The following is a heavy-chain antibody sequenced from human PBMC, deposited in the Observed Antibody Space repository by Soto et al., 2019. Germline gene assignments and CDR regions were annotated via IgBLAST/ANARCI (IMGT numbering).Heavy chain of an antibody. V-gene: IGHV3-9*01. CDR2: ITWNGGTI. J-gene: IGHJ5*02. CDR3: AKGGSAALIAPSGRDNWFDP. D-gene: IGHD6-13*01. Sequence: PGGSLRLSCAASGFTFSSYEMNWVRQPPGRGLEWVSGITWNGGTIRYVDSVKGRFTISRDNAENSLYLQMNSLRPEDTAVYYCAKGGSAALIAPSGRDNWFDPWGQGTQVTVSS. CDR1: GFTFSSYE.